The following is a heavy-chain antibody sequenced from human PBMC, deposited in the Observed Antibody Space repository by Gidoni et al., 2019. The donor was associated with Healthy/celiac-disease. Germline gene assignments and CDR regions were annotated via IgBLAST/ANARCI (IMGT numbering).Heavy chain of an antibody. D-gene: IGHD6-13*01. Sequence: EVQLLESGGGLVQPGGSLRLSCAASGFTFSSHAMSWVRQAPGKGLACVSAISSSGGSTYYADSVKGRFTISRDNSKNTLYLQMNSLRAEDTAVYYCAKGEKQQPLGFDYWGQGTLVTVSS. CDR1: GFTFSSHA. CDR2: ISSSGGST. CDR3: AKGEKQQPLGFDY. J-gene: IGHJ4*02. V-gene: IGHV3-23*01.